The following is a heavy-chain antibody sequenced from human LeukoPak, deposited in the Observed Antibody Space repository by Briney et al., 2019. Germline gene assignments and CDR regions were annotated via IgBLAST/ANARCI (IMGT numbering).Heavy chain of an antibody. CDR2: ISGSGGST. CDR1: GFTFSSYA. J-gene: IGHJ4*02. D-gene: IGHD2-2*01. CDR3: AQTPYVVVPAAMLGPDY. Sequence: GGSLRLSCAASGFTFSSYAMSWVRQAPGKGLEWVSAISGSGGSTYYADSVKGRFTISRDNSKNTLYLQMNSLRAEDTAVYYCAQTPYVVVPAAMLGPDYWGQGTLVTVPS. V-gene: IGHV3-23*01.